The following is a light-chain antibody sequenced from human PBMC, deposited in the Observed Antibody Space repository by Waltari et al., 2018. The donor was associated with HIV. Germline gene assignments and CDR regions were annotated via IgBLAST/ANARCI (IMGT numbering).Light chain of an antibody. CDR1: QSVGDNY. CDR2: EAS. J-gene: IGKJ2*01. Sequence: EIVLTQPPGTLSSSPGERATLSCRASQSVGDNYLAWYQQRPGQAPRLLMSEASSRATGIPDRFDGSGSGTDFTLTISRLEPEDFAVYYCQQYGSTPYTFGQGTNLEIK. V-gene: IGKV3-20*01. CDR3: QQYGSTPYT.